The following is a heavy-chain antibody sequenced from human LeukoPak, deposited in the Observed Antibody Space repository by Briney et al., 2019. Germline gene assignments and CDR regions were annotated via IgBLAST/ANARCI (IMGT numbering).Heavy chain of an antibody. CDR2: ISSSGSTI. D-gene: IGHD2/OR15-2a*01. V-gene: IGHV3-11*04. J-gene: IGHJ4*02. Sequence: LSLTCTVSGGSISSSSYYWGWIRQAPGKGLEWVSYISSSGSTIYYADSVKGRFTISRDNAKNSLYLQMNSLRAEDTAVYYCARDQEYESDYWGQGTLVTVSS. CDR3: ARDQEYESDY. CDR1: GGSISSSSYY.